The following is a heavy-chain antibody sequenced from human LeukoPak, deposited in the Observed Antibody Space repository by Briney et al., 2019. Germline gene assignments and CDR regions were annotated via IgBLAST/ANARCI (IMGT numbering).Heavy chain of an antibody. V-gene: IGHV1-2*02. CDR2: INPNSGGT. Sequence: ASVKVSCKASGYTFTGYYTHWVRQAPGQGLEWMGWINPNSGGTNYAQKFQGRVTMTRDTSISTAYMELSRLRSDDTAVYYCAGTDILTGTDYIEYYYYMDVWGKGTTVTISS. CDR1: GYTFTGYY. CDR3: AGTDILTGTDYIEYYYYMDV. J-gene: IGHJ6*03. D-gene: IGHD3-9*01.